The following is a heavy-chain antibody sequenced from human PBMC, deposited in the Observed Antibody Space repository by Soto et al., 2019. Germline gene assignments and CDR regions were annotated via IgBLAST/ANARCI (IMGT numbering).Heavy chain of an antibody. CDR3: ATDHYFDTSARIGAFDI. Sequence: DVQLVESGGGLVKPGGSLRLSCVASGFTFSRYSMTWVRQTPGKGLEWVSSITTSSDVYYADSLKGRFTTSRDNAKNSLDLQMSSLRAEDTAVYYCATDHYFDTSARIGAFDIWGQGTMVTVSS. J-gene: IGHJ3*02. V-gene: IGHV3-21*01. D-gene: IGHD3-22*01. CDR2: ITTSSDV. CDR1: GFTFSRYS.